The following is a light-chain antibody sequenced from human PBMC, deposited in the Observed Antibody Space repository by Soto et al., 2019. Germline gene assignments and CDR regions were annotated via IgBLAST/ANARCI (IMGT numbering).Light chain of an antibody. CDR2: DAS. CDR3: QHYGTSLWT. CDR1: QIVRSTY. V-gene: IGKV3-20*01. J-gene: IGKJ1*01. Sequence: VLTQSPGTLSLSPGESATLSCRASQIVRSTYLAWYQQKPGQAPRLLIYDASSRATDIPDRFSGSGSGTEFTLTISGLEPEDFAVYYCQHYGTSLWTFGQGTRVIFK.